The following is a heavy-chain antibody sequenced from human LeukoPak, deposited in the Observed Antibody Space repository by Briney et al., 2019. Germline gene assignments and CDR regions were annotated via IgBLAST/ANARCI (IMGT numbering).Heavy chain of an antibody. Sequence: QTLSLTCAISRATVSSKSAAWNWTRQSPSRGLDWLARTYYRSKWYNDYAVSVKGRITINPDTSKNHFSLQLNSVTPEDTAVYYCARLRGTTTTSYFDYWDQGILVTVSS. D-gene: IGHD1-14*01. J-gene: IGHJ4*02. CDR1: RATVSSKSAA. V-gene: IGHV6-1*01. CDR3: ARLRGTTTTSYFDY. CDR2: TYYRSKWYN.